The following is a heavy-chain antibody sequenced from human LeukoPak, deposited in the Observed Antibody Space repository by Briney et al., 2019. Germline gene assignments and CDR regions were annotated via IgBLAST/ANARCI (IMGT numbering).Heavy chain of an antibody. V-gene: IGHV3-30-3*01. CDR2: ISNDGSRK. D-gene: IGHD2-15*01. CDR1: GFTFSSFA. J-gene: IGHJ4*02. CDR3: ARKYCSGGSCYELDY. Sequence: PGGSLRLSCAASGFTFSSFAMPWVRQAPVKGLEWVAVISNDGSRKYYADSLKGRFTISRDNSQNTLYLQMDSLRAEDTAVYYCARKYCSGGSCYELDYWGQGTLVTVSS.